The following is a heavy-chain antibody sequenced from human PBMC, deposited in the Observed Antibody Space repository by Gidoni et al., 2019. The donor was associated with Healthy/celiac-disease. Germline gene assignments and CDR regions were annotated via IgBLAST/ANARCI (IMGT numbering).Heavy chain of an antibody. CDR2: IWYDGSNK. J-gene: IGHJ4*02. Sequence: QVQLVESGGGVVQPGRSLRLSCAASGFTFSSYGMHWVRQAPGKGLEWVAVIWYDGSNKYYADSVKGRFTISRDNSKNTLYLQMNSLRAEDTAVYYCARDLDTAMDQTPAYYFDYWGQGTLVTVSS. CDR3: ARDLDTAMDQTPAYYFDY. CDR1: GFTFSSYG. D-gene: IGHD5-18*01. V-gene: IGHV3-33*01.